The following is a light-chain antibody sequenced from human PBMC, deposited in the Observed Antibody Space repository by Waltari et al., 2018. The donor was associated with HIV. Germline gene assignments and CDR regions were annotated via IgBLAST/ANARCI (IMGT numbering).Light chain of an antibody. Sequence: SYDLTQPPSVSVSPGQTASIPCSGDKLGNKYACWYQQKPGKSPVLVIYQDTKRPSGIPERFSGSHSGNTATLTVSGTQAMDEADYYCQAWDSSLSADVVFGGGTKLTVL. J-gene: IGLJ2*01. CDR1: KLGNKY. V-gene: IGLV3-1*01. CDR2: QDT. CDR3: QAWDSSLSADVV.